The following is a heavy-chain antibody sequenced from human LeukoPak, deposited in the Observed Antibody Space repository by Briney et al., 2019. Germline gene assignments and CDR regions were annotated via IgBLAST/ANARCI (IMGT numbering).Heavy chain of an antibody. CDR1: GGSISSYY. CDR3: ARATSSWLALDY. CDR2: IYYSGST. Sequence: SETLSLTCTVSGGSISSYYWSWIRQPAGKGLEWIGRIYYSGSTYYNPSLKSRVTISVDTSKNQFSLKLSSVTAADTAVYYCARATSSWLALDYWGQGTLVTVSS. D-gene: IGHD6-19*01. J-gene: IGHJ4*02. V-gene: IGHV4-4*07.